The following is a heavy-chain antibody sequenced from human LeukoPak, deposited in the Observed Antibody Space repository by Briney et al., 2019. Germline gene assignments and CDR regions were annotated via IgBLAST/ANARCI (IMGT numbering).Heavy chain of an antibody. CDR3: AKGKGTKVAVAGTLFDY. V-gene: IGHV3-30*02. CDR1: GFTFSSYG. D-gene: IGHD6-19*01. J-gene: IGHJ4*02. Sequence: PGGSLRLSCGVSGFTFSSYGMHWVRQAPGKGLEWVEFIRYDGSNKYYADSVKGRFTISRDNSKNTLYLQMNSLRAEDTAVYYCAKGKGTKVAVAGTLFDYWGQGTLVIVSS. CDR2: IRYDGSNK.